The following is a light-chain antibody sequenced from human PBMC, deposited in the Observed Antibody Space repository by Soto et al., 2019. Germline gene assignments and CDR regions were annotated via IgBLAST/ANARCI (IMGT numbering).Light chain of an antibody. V-gene: IGKV3-11*01. CDR2: DAS. CDR1: QSVRSY. J-gene: IGKJ2*01. CDR3: QQRNHWYT. Sequence: EIVLTQSPATLSLSPAERATLSCRASQSVRSYLAWYQQKPGQAPRLLIYDASNRATGIPARFSGSGSGTDFTLTISSLEPEDFAVYYCQQRNHWYTFGQGTKLEIK.